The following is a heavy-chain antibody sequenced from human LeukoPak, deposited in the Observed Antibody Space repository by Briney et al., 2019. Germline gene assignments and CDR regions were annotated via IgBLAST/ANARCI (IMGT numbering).Heavy chain of an antibody. CDR1: GFTFDDYG. CDR3: AKDLRLRYFTY. J-gene: IGHJ4*02. CDR2: INWNGGST. V-gene: IGHV3-20*01. Sequence: GSLRLSCAASGFTFDDYGMSWVRQVPGKGLEWVSGINWNGGSTSNADSVKGRFTISRDNAKNSLYLQMNSLRAEDTAVYHCAKDLRLRYFTYWGQGTLVTVSS. D-gene: IGHD3-9*01.